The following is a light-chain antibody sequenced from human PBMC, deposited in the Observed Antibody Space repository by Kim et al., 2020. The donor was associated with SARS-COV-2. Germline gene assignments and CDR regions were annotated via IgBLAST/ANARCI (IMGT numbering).Light chain of an antibody. Sequence: ESPGELLPLSCRASQSFRFHLAWYQQHPGRPPNLLISGASTRVTDVPVRFSGSGSETEFTLTISSLQSEDFASYFCHQYDRSPPWTFGQGTKLEI. J-gene: IGKJ2*02. CDR3: HQYDRSPPWT. V-gene: IGKV3-15*01. CDR1: QSFRFH. CDR2: GAS.